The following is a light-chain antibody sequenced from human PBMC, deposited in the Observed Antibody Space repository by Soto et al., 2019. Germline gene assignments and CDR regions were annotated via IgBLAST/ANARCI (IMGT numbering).Light chain of an antibody. J-gene: IGLJ1*01. CDR2: EGN. CDR1: VSDVGNFGP. CDR3: CSYVGARTYV. V-gene: IGLV2-23*01. Sequence: QSVLTQPASVSGSPGQSITISCTGSVSDVGNFGPVSWYQQHPGQVPKLIIYEGNRRPSGVSSRFSGSKSGNTASLTISGLKAEDEADYYCCSYVGARTYVFGTGTKLTVL.